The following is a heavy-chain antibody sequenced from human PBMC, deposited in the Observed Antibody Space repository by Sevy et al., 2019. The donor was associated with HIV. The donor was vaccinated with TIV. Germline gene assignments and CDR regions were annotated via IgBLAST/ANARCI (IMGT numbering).Heavy chain of an antibody. Sequence: GGSLRLSCATSGFALSSNSMIWVRQAPGKGLEWITYISGGGVIIYYADSVKGRFTISKDNAKKSVYLEMNSLRVEDTGVYYCARDWWDSYGYHWLDPWGQGTLVTVSS. CDR3: ARDWWDSYGYHWLDP. CDR2: ISGGGVII. D-gene: IGHD5-18*01. J-gene: IGHJ5*02. V-gene: IGHV3-48*01. CDR1: GFALSSNS.